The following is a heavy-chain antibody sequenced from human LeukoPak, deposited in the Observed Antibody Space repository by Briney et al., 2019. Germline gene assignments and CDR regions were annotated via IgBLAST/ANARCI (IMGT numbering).Heavy chain of an antibody. D-gene: IGHD2-2*01. J-gene: IGHJ4*02. CDR3: ARMEDFVVVKPFDY. Sequence: ASVKVSCKASGYTFTSYGISWERQAPGQGLEWMGWISAYNGNTNYAQKLQGGVTMTTDTSTSTAYMEVRSLRSDDTAVYHCARMEDFVVVKPFDYWGQGTLVTVSS. CDR2: ISAYNGNT. V-gene: IGHV1-18*01. CDR1: GYTFTSYG.